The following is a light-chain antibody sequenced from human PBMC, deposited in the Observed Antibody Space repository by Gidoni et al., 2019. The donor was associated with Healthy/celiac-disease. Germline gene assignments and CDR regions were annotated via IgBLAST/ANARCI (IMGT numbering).Light chain of an antibody. V-gene: IGLV1-47*01. CDR1: SSNIGSNY. CDR2: RNN. Sequence: QSVLTQPPSASGTPGQRVTISCSGSSSNIGSNYVYWYQQLPGTAPKPLIYRNNQRPSGVPDRFSGSKSGTSASLAISGLRSEDEADYYCAAWDDSVVFGGGTKLTVL. J-gene: IGLJ2*01. CDR3: AAWDDSVV.